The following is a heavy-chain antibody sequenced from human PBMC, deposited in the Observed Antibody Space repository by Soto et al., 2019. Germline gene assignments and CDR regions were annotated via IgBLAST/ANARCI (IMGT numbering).Heavy chain of an antibody. Sequence: SVKVSCKASGGTLSDHGVAWLRQAPGQGLEWMGGTIPVFNTAKYAQKFQGRVTVTADKFTNIAYMELSSLRSADTAFYFCARGVYGSGNYYTGPSAFDICGQGTMVTVSS. V-gene: IGHV1-69*06. J-gene: IGHJ3*02. CDR3: ARGVYGSGNYYTGPSAFDI. D-gene: IGHD3-10*01. CDR1: GGTLSDHG. CDR2: TIPVFNTA.